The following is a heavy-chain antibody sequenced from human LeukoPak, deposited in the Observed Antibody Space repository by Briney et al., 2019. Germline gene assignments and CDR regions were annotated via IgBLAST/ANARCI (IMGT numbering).Heavy chain of an antibody. J-gene: IGHJ4*02. D-gene: IGHD3-22*01. CDR3: ARFHYYHSSGYLDY. V-gene: IGHV1-46*01. Sequence: GASVKVYCKACGYTCSSYYLHWVRQGTGQGLDSMGIINPSGGSTSYAQKFQGRVTMTRDMSTSTVYMELSSLRSEDTAVYYCARFHYYHSSGYLDYWGQGTLVTVSS. CDR2: INPSGGST. CDR1: GYTCSSYY.